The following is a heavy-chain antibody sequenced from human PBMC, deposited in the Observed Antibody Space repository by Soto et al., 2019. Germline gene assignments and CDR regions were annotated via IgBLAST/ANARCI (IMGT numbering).Heavy chain of an antibody. V-gene: IGHV1-24*01. CDR3: ATVKYYDFWSGYRFFDY. CDR2: FDPEDGET. Sequence: ASVKVSCKVSGYTLTELSMHWVRQAPGKGLEWMGGFDPEDGETIYAQKFQGRVTMTEDTSTDTAYMELSSLRSEDTAVYYCATVKYYDFWSGYRFFDYWGQETLVTVSS. J-gene: IGHJ4*02. D-gene: IGHD3-3*01. CDR1: GYTLTELS.